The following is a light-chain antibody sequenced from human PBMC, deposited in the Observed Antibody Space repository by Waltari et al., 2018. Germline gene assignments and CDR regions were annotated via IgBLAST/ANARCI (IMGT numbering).Light chain of an antibody. CDR1: KLGDKY. Sequence: VSVSPGQTASITCSGDKLGDKYAYWYQQRPGQSPLLVIYQDSKRPSGIPERFSGSNSGNTATLTISGTQAMDEADYYCQTWDSSTVVFGGGTKLTVL. J-gene: IGLJ2*01. V-gene: IGLV3-1*01. CDR3: QTWDSSTVV. CDR2: QDS.